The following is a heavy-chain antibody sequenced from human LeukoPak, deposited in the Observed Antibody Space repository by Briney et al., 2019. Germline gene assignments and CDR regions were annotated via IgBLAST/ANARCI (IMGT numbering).Heavy chain of an antibody. V-gene: IGHV1-69*01. CDR3: ARDLVAAAGFDC. D-gene: IGHD6-13*01. CDR2: IIPIFGTA. J-gene: IGHJ4*02. CDR1: GGTFSSYA. Sequence: SVKVSCQASGGTFSSYAISWVRQATGQGLEWMGGIIPIFGTANYAQKFQGRATITGDESTSTAYMELSSVRSEDTAVYYCARDLVAAAGFDCWGQGTLVTVSS.